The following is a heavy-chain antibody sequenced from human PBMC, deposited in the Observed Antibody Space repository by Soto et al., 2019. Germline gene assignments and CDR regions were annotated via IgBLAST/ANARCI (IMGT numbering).Heavy chain of an antibody. CDR3: TRLGDHCSSTSCYPNDY. CDR2: IRSKANSYAT. CDR1: GFTFSGSA. J-gene: IGHJ4*02. D-gene: IGHD2-2*01. Sequence: PGGSLRLSCAASGFTFSGSAMHWVRQASGKGPEWVGRIRSKANSYATAYAASVKGRFTISRDDSKNTAYLQMNSLKTEDTAVYYCTRLGDHCSSTSCYPNDYWGQGTLVTVSS. V-gene: IGHV3-73*01.